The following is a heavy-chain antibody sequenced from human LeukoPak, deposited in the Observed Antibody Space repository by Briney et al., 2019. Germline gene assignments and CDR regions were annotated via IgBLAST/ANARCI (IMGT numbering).Heavy chain of an antibody. V-gene: IGHV4-38-2*01. J-gene: IGHJ3*01. CDR3: ARGGYNFDSSGYYVKYPFHV. CDR1: NYSISSGYY. Sequence: SETLSLTCAVSNYSISSGYYWXXXXXXPXXXXXXIGXXXXXXTTYYNPSLKSRVXXXVXXXXXXFSLKVTSVTAADTAIYYCARGGYNFDSSGYYVKYPFHVWGQGTMVTVSS. D-gene: IGHD3-22*01. CDR2: XXXXXTT.